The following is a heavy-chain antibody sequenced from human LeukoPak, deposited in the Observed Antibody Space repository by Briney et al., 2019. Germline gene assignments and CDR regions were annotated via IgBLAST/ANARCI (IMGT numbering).Heavy chain of an antibody. CDR1: GFTFSSYA. D-gene: IGHD3-22*01. V-gene: IGHV3-23*01. Sequence: GGSLRLSWAASGFTFSSYAMSWVRQAPGKGLEWVSAISGSGGSTYYADSVKGRFTISRDNSKNTLYLQMNSLRAEDTAVYYCAKETRYYDSKEDFGYWGQGTLVTVSS. J-gene: IGHJ4*02. CDR3: AKETRYYDSKEDFGY. CDR2: ISGSGGST.